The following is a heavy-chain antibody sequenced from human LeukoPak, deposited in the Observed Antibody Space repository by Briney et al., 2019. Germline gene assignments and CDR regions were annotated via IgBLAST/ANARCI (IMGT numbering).Heavy chain of an antibody. D-gene: IGHD6-13*01. V-gene: IGHV3-30*02. Sequence: GGSLRLSCAASGFTFSTYALHWIRQAPGKGLEWVAFIRYDGSNKYYADSVKGRFTISRDNSKNTLYLQMNSLRAEDAAVYYCAKGPSRSHLYYFDYWGQGTLVTVSS. CDR2: IRYDGSNK. CDR3: AKGPSRSHLYYFDY. CDR1: GFTFSTYA. J-gene: IGHJ4*02.